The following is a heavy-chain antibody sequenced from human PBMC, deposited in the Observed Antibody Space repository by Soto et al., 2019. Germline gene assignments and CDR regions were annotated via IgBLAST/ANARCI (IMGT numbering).Heavy chain of an antibody. Sequence: GGSLRLSCAASGFTFSGSAMHWVRQASGKGLEWVGRIRSKANSYATAYAASVKGRFTISRDDSKNTAYLQMNSLKTEDTAVYYCTRLSRPGIAAAGNGEAFDIWGQGTMVTVS. CDR2: IRSKANSYAT. CDR1: GFTFSGSA. V-gene: IGHV3-73*01. CDR3: TRLSRPGIAAAGNGEAFDI. D-gene: IGHD6-13*01. J-gene: IGHJ3*02.